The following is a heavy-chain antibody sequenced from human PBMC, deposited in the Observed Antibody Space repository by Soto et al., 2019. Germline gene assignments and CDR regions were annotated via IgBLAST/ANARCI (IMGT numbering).Heavy chain of an antibody. J-gene: IGHJ6*02. D-gene: IGHD4-17*01. CDR1: GFTFSSYA. CDR3: AKDLPPSSHYGGLQGPNYYYYGMDV. Sequence: PGGSLRLSCAASGFTFSSYAMSRVRQAPGKGLEWVSALSGSGGSTYYADSVKGRFTISRDNSKNTLYLQMNSLRAEDTAVYYCAKDLPPSSHYGGLQGPNYYYYGMDVWRQGTTDPVSS. V-gene: IGHV3-23*01. CDR2: LSGSGGST.